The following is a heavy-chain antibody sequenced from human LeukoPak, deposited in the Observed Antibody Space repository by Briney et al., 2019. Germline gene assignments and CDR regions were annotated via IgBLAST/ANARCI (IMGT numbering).Heavy chain of an antibody. V-gene: IGHV4-30-2*01. D-gene: IGHD4-17*01. CDR1: GGSISSGGYS. Sequence: SETLSLTCAVSGGSISSGGYSWSWIRQPPGKGLEWIGYIYHSGSTYYNPSLKSRVTISVDRSKNQFSLKLCSVTAADTAVYYCARGTVTNLDAFDIWGQGTMVTVSS. J-gene: IGHJ3*02. CDR3: ARGTVTNLDAFDI. CDR2: IYHSGST.